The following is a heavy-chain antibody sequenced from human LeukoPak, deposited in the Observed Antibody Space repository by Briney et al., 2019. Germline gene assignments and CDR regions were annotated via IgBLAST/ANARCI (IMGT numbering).Heavy chain of an antibody. CDR3: AREYCSGGRCFGP. J-gene: IGHJ5*02. V-gene: IGHV5-51*01. Sequence: GESLKISCQGSGYSFANYWIAWVRQMPGKGLEWMGSIYPANSDIKYSPSFQGHVTISADKSTSVAYVQWRSLKASDSAIYYCAREYCSGGRCFGPWGQGTPVTVSS. CDR1: GYSFANYW. D-gene: IGHD2-15*01. CDR2: IYPANSDI.